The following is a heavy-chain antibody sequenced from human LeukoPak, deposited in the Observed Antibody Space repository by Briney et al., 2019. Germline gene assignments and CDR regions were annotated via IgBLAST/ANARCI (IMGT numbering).Heavy chain of an antibody. Sequence: PGGSLRLSCAASGFTFSSYGMHWVRQAPGKGLEWVAVIWYDGSNKYYADSVKGRFTISRDNSKNTLYLQMNSLRAEDTAVYYCASQSQYYYDSSGYYPGDYWGQGTLVTVSS. CDR2: IWYDGSNK. CDR3: ASQSQYYYDSSGYYPGDY. V-gene: IGHV3-33*01. D-gene: IGHD3-22*01. CDR1: GFTFSSYG. J-gene: IGHJ4*02.